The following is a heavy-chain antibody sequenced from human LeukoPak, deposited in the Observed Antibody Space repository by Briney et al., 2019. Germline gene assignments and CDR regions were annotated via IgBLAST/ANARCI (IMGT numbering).Heavy chain of an antibody. J-gene: IGHJ3*02. CDR3: ARDTGDRDAFDI. CDR1: GYTFTGYY. CDR2: INPNSGGT. V-gene: IGHV1-2*02. D-gene: IGHD3-16*01. Sequence: ASVKVSCKASGYTFTGYYMHWVRQAPGQGLEWMGWINPNSGGTNYAQKFQGRVTMTRDTSISTAYMELSRLRSDDTAVYYCARDTGDRDAFDIWGQGTMVTVSS.